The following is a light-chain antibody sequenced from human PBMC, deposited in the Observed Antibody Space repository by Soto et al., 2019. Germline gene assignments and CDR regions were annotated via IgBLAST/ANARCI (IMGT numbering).Light chain of an antibody. CDR1: QSVRSNY. CDR3: QQYGSSAIT. J-gene: IGKJ5*01. CDR2: GAS. Sequence: EIVLTQSPGTLSLSPGERATLSCGASQSVRSNYLAWYQQRPGQAPRLLIYGASGRATGIPERFSGSGSGTDFILTISRLEPEDFAVYYCQQYGSSAITFGQGTRLEIK. V-gene: IGKV3-20*01.